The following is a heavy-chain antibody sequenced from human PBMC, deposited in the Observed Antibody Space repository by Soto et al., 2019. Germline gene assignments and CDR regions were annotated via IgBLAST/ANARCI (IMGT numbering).Heavy chain of an antibody. Sequence: ASVKVSCKASGYTFASYYMHWVRQAPGQGLEWMGIINPSGGSTSYAQKFQGRVTMTRDTSTSTVYMELSSLRSEDTAVYYCARDASGYDFDYWGQGTLVTVSS. V-gene: IGHV1-46*01. CDR1: GYTFASYY. J-gene: IGHJ4*02. CDR2: INPSGGST. D-gene: IGHD5-12*01. CDR3: ARDASGYDFDY.